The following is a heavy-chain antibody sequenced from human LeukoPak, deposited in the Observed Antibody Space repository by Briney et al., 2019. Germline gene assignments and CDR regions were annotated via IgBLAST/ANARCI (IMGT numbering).Heavy chain of an antibody. V-gene: IGHV4-39*07. Sequence: SETLSLTCTVSGGSISNSSYYWGWIRQPPGKGLEWIGSIYYSGSTYYNPSLKSRVTISVDTSKNQFSLKLSSVTAADTAVYYCASSISYGSGNYYFDYWGQGTLVTVSS. CDR2: IYYSGST. CDR1: GGSISNSSYY. CDR3: ASSISYGSGNYYFDY. D-gene: IGHD3-10*01. J-gene: IGHJ4*02.